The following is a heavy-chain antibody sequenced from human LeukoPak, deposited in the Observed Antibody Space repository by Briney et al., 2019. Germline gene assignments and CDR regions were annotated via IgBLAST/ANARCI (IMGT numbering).Heavy chain of an antibody. J-gene: IGHJ4*02. CDR1: GVTFSVFW. V-gene: IGHV3-7*01. Sequence: GGSLRLSCAASGVTFSVFWMTCVRQAPGKGLEWVANIKPDGSEKYYVDSVKGRFTISRDNAKNSLYLQMNSLTDADTAVYYCTRNNVAGPGCDFWGQGTLVTVSS. CDR2: IKPDGSEK. CDR3: TRNNVAGPGCDF. D-gene: IGHD6-13*01.